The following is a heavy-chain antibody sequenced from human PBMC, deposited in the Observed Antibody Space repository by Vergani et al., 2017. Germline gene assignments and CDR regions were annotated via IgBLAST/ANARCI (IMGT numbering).Heavy chain of an antibody. CDR3: ATASFYDFWSGPYNWFDP. CDR2: FDPEDGET. V-gene: IGHV1-24*01. CDR1: GYTLTELS. D-gene: IGHD3-3*01. J-gene: IGHJ5*02. Sequence: QVQLVQSGAEVKKPGASVKVSCKVSGYTLTELSMHWVRQAPGKGLEWMGGFDPEDGETIYAQKFQGRVTMTEDTSTDTAYMELSSLRPEDTAVYYCATASFYDFWSGPYNWFDPWGQGTLVTVSS.